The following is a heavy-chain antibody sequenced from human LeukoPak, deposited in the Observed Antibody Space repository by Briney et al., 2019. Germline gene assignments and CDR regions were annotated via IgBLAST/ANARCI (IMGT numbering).Heavy chain of an antibody. CDR2: IDPEDGEI. V-gene: IGHV1-24*01. Sequence: GASVKVSCKVSGYALTDLSMHWVRQTPGKGLGWMGGIDPEDGEITYAQKFQGRVTMTEDTSTDTAYMELSSLRSEDTAVYFCASRLLIHLWAKDFWGQGTLVTVSS. CDR1: GYALTDLS. J-gene: IGHJ4*02. CDR3: ASRLLIHLWAKDF. D-gene: IGHD5-18*01.